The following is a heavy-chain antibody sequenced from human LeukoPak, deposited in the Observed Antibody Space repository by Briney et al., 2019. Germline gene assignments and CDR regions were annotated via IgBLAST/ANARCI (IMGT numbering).Heavy chain of an antibody. V-gene: IGHV1-18*01. Sequence: RGASVNVSCTASGYTFTSYGISWVRQAPGQGLEWMGWISAYNGNTNYAQKLQGRVTMTTDTSTSTAYMELRSLRSDDTAVYYCARDGGYCSSTSCPVRGYYYMDVWGKGTTVTVSS. CDR2: ISAYNGNT. CDR1: GYTFTSYG. CDR3: ARDGGYCSSTSCPVRGYYYMDV. J-gene: IGHJ6*03. D-gene: IGHD2-2*01.